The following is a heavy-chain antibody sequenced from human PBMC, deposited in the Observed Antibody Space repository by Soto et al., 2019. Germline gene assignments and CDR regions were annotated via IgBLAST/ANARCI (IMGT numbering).Heavy chain of an antibody. CDR3: VRESAASGPNWFDT. CDR2: IYHSGST. Sequence: SEPLSLTCSVSGGSVTNGRSSWNWIRQSPGKGLEWIAYIYHSGSTYYNPSLRSRVTISVDRSENQFSLKLSSVTAADTAVYYCVRESAASGPNWFDTWGPGTLVTVSS. D-gene: IGHD6-13*01. V-gene: IGHV4-30-2*06. J-gene: IGHJ5*02. CDR1: GGSVTNGRSS.